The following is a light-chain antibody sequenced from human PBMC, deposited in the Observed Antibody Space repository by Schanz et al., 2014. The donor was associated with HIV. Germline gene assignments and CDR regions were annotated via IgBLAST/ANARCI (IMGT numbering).Light chain of an antibody. J-gene: IGLJ2*01. V-gene: IGLV2-14*03. CDR2: DVS. Sequence: QSVLTQPASVSGSPGQSISISCTGTSGDVGSYNYVSWYQQHPGKAPKLIIYDVSNRPSGVSTRFSGSKSGNTASLTISGLQAEDEADYYCSSHTSGRALFGGGTKLTVL. CDR1: SGDVGSYNY. CDR3: SSHTSGRAL.